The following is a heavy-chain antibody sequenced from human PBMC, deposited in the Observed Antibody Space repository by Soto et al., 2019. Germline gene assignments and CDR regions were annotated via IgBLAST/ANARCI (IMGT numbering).Heavy chain of an antibody. D-gene: IGHD3-16*01. CDR1: GFTFSSYD. J-gene: IGHJ4*02. V-gene: IGHV3-33*01. CDR2: IWYDGNKK. Sequence: PGGSLRLSCAASGFTFSSYDMHWVRKAPGKGLEWVSNIWYDGNKKYYADSVKGRFTISRDNSKNTLYLQMNSLRAEDTALYYCATDGINWGFDSWGQGTQVTVSS. CDR3: ATDGINWGFDS.